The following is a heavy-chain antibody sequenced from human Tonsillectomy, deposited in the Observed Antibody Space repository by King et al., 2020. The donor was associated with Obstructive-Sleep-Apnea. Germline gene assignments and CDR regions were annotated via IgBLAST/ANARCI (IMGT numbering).Heavy chain of an antibody. Sequence: VQLVESGGGVVQPGRSLRLSCAASGFTFSSYAMHWVRQAPGKGLEWVAVISYDGSNKYYADSVKGRFTISRDNSKNTLYLQMNSLRAEDTAVYYCARAVSTVGRRNWFDPWGQGTLVTVSS. CDR2: ISYDGSNK. D-gene: IGHD4-17*01. CDR3: ARAVSTVGRRNWFDP. J-gene: IGHJ5*02. V-gene: IGHV3-30*04. CDR1: GFTFSSYA.